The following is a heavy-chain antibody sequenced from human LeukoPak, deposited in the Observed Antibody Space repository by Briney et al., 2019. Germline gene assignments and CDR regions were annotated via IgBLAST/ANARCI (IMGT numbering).Heavy chain of an antibody. CDR2: INTNTGNP. J-gene: IGHJ4*02. D-gene: IGHD3-22*01. Sequence: ASVKVSCMASGYTFTSYAMNWVRQAPGQGLEWTGWINTNTGNPTYAQGFTGRFVFSLDTSVSTAYLQISSLKAEDTAVYYCARDPLSRYYYDSSGYGYWGQGTLVTVSS. CDR3: ARDPLSRYYYDSSGYGY. CDR1: GYTFTSYA. V-gene: IGHV7-4-1*02.